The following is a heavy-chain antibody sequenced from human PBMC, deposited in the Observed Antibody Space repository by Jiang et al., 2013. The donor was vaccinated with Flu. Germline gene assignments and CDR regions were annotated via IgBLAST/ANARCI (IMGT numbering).Heavy chain of an antibody. V-gene: IGHV3-30-3*01. CDR3: AREGRQQLASGMLDY. CDR1: GFTFSSYA. D-gene: IGHD6-13*01. J-gene: IGHJ4*02. Sequence: SGFTFSSYAMHWVRQAPGKGLEWVAVISYDGSNKYYADSVKGRFTISRDNSKNTLYLQMNSLRAEDTAVYYCAREGRQQLASGMLDYWGQGTLVTVSS. CDR2: ISYDGSNK.